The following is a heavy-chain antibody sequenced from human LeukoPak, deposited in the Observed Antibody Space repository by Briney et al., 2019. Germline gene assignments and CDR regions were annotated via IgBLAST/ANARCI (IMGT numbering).Heavy chain of an antibody. D-gene: IGHD6-13*01. J-gene: IGHJ1*01. Sequence: SETLSLTCAVYGGSFSGYYWSWIRQPPGKGLEWIGEINHSGSTNYNPSLKSRVTISVDTSKNQFSLKLSSVTAADKAVYYCARRWYSSSWYAYFQHWGQGTLVTVSS. CDR3: ARRWYSSSWYAYFQH. CDR1: GGSFSGYY. V-gene: IGHV4-34*01. CDR2: INHSGST.